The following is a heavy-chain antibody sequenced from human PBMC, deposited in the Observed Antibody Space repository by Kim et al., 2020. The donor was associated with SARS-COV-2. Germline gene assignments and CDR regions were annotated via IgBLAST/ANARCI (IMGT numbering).Heavy chain of an antibody. CDR2: ISYDGSNK. Sequence: GGSLRHSCAASGFTFSSYAMHWVRQAPGKGLEWVAVISYDGSNKYYANSVKGRFTISRDNSKNTLYLQMNSLRAEDTAVYYCARGGYGSGSYFDYWGQGTLVTVSS. V-gene: IGHV3-30-3*01. J-gene: IGHJ4*01. CDR3: ARGGYGSGSYFDY. D-gene: IGHD3-10*01. CDR1: GFTFSSYA.